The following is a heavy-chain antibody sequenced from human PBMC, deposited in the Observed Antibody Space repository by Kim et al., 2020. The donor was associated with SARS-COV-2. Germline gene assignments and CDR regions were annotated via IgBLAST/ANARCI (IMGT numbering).Heavy chain of an antibody. V-gene: IGHV3-48*03. Sequence: GGSLRLSCAASGFTFSSYEMNWVRQAPGKGLEWVSYISSSGSTIYYADSVKGRFTISRDNAKNSLYLQMNSLRAEDTAVYYCARVARMYYYDSSGYYYDAFDIWGQGTMVTVSS. D-gene: IGHD3-22*01. J-gene: IGHJ3*02. CDR3: ARVARMYYYDSSGYYYDAFDI. CDR1: GFTFSSYE. CDR2: ISSSGSTI.